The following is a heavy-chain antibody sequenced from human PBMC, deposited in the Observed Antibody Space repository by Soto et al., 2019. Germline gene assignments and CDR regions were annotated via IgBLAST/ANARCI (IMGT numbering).Heavy chain of an antibody. J-gene: IGHJ3*02. V-gene: IGHV4-39*01. CDR3: AGPRYAFDI. CDR2: IYYSGST. Sequence: QLQLQESGPGLVKPSETLSLTCTVSGGSISSSSYYWGWIRQPPGKGLEWIGSIYYSGSTYYNPPLKSRVTLPVDPSKTQFSLKLSSVTAADTAVYYCAGPRYAFDIWGQGTMVTVSS. CDR1: GGSISSSSYY.